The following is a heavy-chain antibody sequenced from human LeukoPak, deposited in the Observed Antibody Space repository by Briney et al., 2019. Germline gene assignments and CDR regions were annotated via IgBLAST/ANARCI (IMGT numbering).Heavy chain of an antibody. J-gene: IGHJ4*02. Sequence: GGSLRLSCAASGFTFSIYGMHWVRQAPGKGLEWVAFIRYDGTNINYADTVKGRFTISRDNSKNTVYLQMNSLRAEDTAVYYCAKDLRGYCSGGSCKTIDYWRRGTLVSVSS. CDR3: AKDLRGYCSGGSCKTIDY. V-gene: IGHV3-30*02. CDR2: IRYDGTNI. CDR1: GFTFSIYG. D-gene: IGHD2-15*01.